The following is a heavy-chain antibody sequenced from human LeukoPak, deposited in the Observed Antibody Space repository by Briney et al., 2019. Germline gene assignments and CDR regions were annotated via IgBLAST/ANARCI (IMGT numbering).Heavy chain of an antibody. Sequence: PGGSLRLSCAASGFTFSRYAMSWVRQTPGKGLEWVSAISGSGGSTYYADSVKGRFTISRDNSKNTLFLQMNSLRVEDTAPYYCAKSAAIYFYYGLDVWGQGTTVTVSS. CDR3: AKSAAIYFYYGLDV. J-gene: IGHJ6*02. D-gene: IGHD3-3*01. CDR2: ISGSGGST. CDR1: GFTFSRYA. V-gene: IGHV3-23*01.